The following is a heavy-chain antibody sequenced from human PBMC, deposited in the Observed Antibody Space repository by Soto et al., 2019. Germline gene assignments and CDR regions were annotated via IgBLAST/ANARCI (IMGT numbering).Heavy chain of an antibody. D-gene: IGHD6-25*01. CDR2: IYYSGST. V-gene: IGHV4-39*01. CDR1: GGSISSSSYY. Sequence: SETLSLTCTVSGGSISSSSYYWGWIRQPPGKGLEWIGSIYYSGSTYYNPSLKSRVTISVDTSKNQFSLKLSSVTAADTAVYYCARRGYNYNWFDPWGQGTLVTVSS. J-gene: IGHJ5*02. CDR3: ARRGYNYNWFDP.